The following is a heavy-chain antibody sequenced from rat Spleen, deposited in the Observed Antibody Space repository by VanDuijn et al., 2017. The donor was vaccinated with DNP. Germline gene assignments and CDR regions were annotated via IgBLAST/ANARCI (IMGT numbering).Heavy chain of an antibody. Sequence: EVQLVESGGGLVQPGRSLKLSCAASGFTFSDYNMAWVRQAPKKGLDWVASIIYGGDRTYYRDSVTGRFTISRDNAKSTLYLQMDSLRSEDTATYYCAKYYGYNSYFFDYWGQGVLVTVSS. J-gene: IGHJ2*01. V-gene: IGHV5S10*01. D-gene: IGHD1-9*01. CDR3: AKYYGYNSYFFDY. CDR2: IIYGGDRT. CDR1: GFTFSDYN.